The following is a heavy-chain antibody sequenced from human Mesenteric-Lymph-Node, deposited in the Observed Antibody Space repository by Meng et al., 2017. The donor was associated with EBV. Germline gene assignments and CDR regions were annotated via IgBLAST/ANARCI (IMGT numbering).Heavy chain of an antibody. J-gene: IGHJ1*01. CDR1: GGSFSDYY. D-gene: IGHD6-19*01. CDR3: AKVVPAVKKDYFLH. CDR2: IYNTGNT. Sequence: QDQLQQLGAGLLKPSXXLSLTCAVYGGSFSDYYWSWIRQTPGKGLEWIGEIYNTGNTNYNPSLKSRITMSVDTSKNQFSLKLSSVTAADTALYYCAKVVPAVKKDYFLHWGQGTLGNVSS. V-gene: IGHV4-34*01.